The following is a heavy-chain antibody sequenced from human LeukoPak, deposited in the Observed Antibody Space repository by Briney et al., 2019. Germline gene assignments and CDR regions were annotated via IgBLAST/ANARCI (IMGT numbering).Heavy chain of an antibody. J-gene: IGHJ4*02. CDR3: ARSRNWEDKYYFDY. CDR2: IYYSGST. Sequence: MASQTLSLTCTVSGGSIRSGSYYWSWIRQPPGEGLEWIGYIYYSGSTNYNPSLKSRVTISVDTSKNQFSLKLSSVTAADTAVYYCARSRNWEDKYYFDYWGQGTLVTVSS. CDR1: GGSIRSGSYY. V-gene: IGHV4-61*01. D-gene: IGHD7-27*01.